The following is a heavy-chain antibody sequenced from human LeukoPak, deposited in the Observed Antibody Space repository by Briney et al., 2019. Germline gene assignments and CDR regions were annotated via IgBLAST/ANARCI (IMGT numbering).Heavy chain of an antibody. CDR1: GGSISSYY. CDR2: IYYSGST. V-gene: IGHV4-59*08. CDR3: ARQAAAMIEGYYYYYGMDV. D-gene: IGHD2-2*01. Sequence: SETLSLTCTVSGGSISSYYWSWIRRPPGKGLEWIGYIYYSGSTNYNPSLKSRVTISVDTSKNQFSLKLSSVTAADTAVYYCARQAAAMIEGYYYYYGMDVWGQGTTVTVSS. J-gene: IGHJ6*02.